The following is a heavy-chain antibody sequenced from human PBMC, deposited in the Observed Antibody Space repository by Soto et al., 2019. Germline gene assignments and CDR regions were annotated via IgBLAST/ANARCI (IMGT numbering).Heavy chain of an antibody. D-gene: IGHD3-22*01. CDR1: GCTFIRDA. CDR2: VHVGGGST. V-gene: IGHV3-23*01. J-gene: IGHJ3*02. Sequence: PWGVQRHCWSASGCTFIRDAMNWVREAPGKWLEWVSTVHVGGGSTFSAESVKVRFTISRDNSKNTLYLQMNSLRTEDTAVYYCAKGYLYYDTSPYPDAFDIWGQGPKGTGSS. CDR3: AKGYLYYDTSPYPDAFDI.